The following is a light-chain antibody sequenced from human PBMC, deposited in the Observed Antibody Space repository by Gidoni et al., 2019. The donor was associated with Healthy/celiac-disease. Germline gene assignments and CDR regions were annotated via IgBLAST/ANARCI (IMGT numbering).Light chain of an antibody. CDR1: QRVSSY. CDR3: QQRRNWPPVT. J-gene: IGKJ5*01. Sequence: EIVLTQSPATLSWSPGERATLSCRASQRVSSYLAWYQQKTGQAPRLLIYDSSNRATGIPARFSGSGSGTDFTLTISSLEPEDFAVYYCQQRRNWPPVTFGQGTRLEIK. V-gene: IGKV3-11*01. CDR2: DSS.